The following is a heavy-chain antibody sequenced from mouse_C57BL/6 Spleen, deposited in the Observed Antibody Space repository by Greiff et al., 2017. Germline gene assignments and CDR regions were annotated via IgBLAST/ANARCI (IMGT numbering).Heavy chain of an antibody. J-gene: IGHJ2*01. CDR1: GYAFSSSW. Sequence: VQLQQSGPELVKPGASVKISCKASGYAFSSSWMNWVKQRPGKGLEWIGRIYPGDGDTNYNGKFKGKATLTADKSSSTAYMQLSSLTSEDSAVYGCARQGTAQSYFDYWGQGTTLTVSS. V-gene: IGHV1-82*01. CDR2: IYPGDGDT. CDR3: ARQGTAQSYFDY. D-gene: IGHD3-2*02.